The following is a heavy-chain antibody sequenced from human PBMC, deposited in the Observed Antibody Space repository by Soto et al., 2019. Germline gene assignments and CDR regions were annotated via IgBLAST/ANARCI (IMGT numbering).Heavy chain of an antibody. CDR2: TYYRSKWYN. D-gene: IGHD2-15*01. J-gene: IGHJ6*03. CDR1: GDSVSSNSAA. V-gene: IGHV6-1*01. Sequence: SQTLSLTCAISGDSVSSNSAAWNWIRQSPSRGLEWLGRTYYRSKWYNDYAVSVKSRITINPDTSKNQFSLQLNSVTPEDTAVYYCARAPCSDSDTFYYYYYMDVWGKGTTVTVSS. CDR3: ARAPCSDSDTFYYYYYMDV.